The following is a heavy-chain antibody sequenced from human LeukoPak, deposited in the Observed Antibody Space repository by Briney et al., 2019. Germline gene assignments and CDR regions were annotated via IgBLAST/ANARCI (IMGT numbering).Heavy chain of an antibody. CDR3: ARVSSGATTVDY. Sequence: SETLSLTCTVSGGSISSGGYYWSWIRQHPGKGLEWIGYIYYSGSTYYNPSLKSRVTISVDTSKNQFSLKLSSVTAADTAVYYCARVSSGATTVDYWGQGTLVTVSS. CDR2: IYYSGST. V-gene: IGHV4-31*03. D-gene: IGHD1-26*01. CDR1: GGSISSGGYY. J-gene: IGHJ4*02.